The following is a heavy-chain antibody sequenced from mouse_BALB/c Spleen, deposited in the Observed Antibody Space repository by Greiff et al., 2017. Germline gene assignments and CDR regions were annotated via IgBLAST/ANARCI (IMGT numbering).Heavy chain of an antibody. Sequence: EVKVVESGGGLVKPGGSLKLSCAASGFTFSSYAMSWVRQTPEKRLEWVASISSGGSTYYPDSVKGRFTISRDNARNILYLQMSSLRSEDTAMYYCARGRIGYLSYFDYWGQGTTLTVSS. V-gene: IGHV5-6-5*01. CDR1: GFTFSSYA. CDR3: ARGRIGYLSYFDY. CDR2: ISSGGST. J-gene: IGHJ2*01. D-gene: IGHD2-14*01.